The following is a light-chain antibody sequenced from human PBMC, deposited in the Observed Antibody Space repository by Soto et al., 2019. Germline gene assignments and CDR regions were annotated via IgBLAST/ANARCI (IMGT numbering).Light chain of an antibody. CDR3: QQYDGYWT. Sequence: DIQMTQSPSTLSASVGDRVTITCRASQSVSSWLAWYQQKPGKAPKLLIYKASSLESGVPSRFSGSGSGTDFTLNISSLQPDDFATYYCQQYDGYWTFGQGTKVEI. CDR1: QSVSSW. V-gene: IGKV1-5*03. J-gene: IGKJ1*01. CDR2: KAS.